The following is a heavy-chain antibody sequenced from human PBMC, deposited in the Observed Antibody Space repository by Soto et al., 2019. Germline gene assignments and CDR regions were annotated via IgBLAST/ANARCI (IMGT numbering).Heavy chain of an antibody. CDR3: ARGLFSETSYSGGWYYFDS. Sequence: QVQLQQWGAGLLKPSETLSLTCAVYGGSFSSYSWTWIRQSPGKGLGWIGQINHSGSTNYNPSLKGGLAISRRPSETHFPLELSSVTAADSAVYSCARGLFSETSYSGGWYYFDSWGQGTLVTVSS. V-gene: IGHV4-34*01. D-gene: IGHD1-26*01. CDR1: GGSFSSYS. J-gene: IGHJ4*02. CDR2: INHSGST.